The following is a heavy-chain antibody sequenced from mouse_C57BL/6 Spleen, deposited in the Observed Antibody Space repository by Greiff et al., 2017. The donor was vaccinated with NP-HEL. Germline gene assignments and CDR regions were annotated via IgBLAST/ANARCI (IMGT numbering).Heavy chain of an antibody. Sequence: VQLQQSGPGMVKPSQSLSLTCTVTGYSITSGYDWHWIRHFPGNKLEWMGYISYSGSTNYNPSLKSRISITHDTSKNHFFLKLNSVTTEDTATYYCARGEGTYYPFAYWGQGTLVTVSA. V-gene: IGHV3-1*01. J-gene: IGHJ3*01. CDR1: GYSITSGYD. CDR2: ISYSGST. D-gene: IGHD2-10*01. CDR3: ARGEGTYYPFAY.